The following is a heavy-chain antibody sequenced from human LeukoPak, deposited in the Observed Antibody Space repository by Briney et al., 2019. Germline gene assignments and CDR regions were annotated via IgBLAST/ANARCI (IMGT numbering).Heavy chain of an antibody. CDR1: GFTFSSYT. J-gene: IGHJ6*03. CDR2: ISGSSSYI. Sequence: GGSLRLSCAASGFTFSSYTMNWVRQAPGKGLEWVSSISGSSSYIYYADSVKGRFTISRDNAKNSLYLQMNSLRAEDTAVYYCARDVVVPAAMSYYYYYYMDVWGKGTTVTVSS. V-gene: IGHV3-21*01. CDR3: ARDVVVPAAMSYYYYYYMDV. D-gene: IGHD2-2*01.